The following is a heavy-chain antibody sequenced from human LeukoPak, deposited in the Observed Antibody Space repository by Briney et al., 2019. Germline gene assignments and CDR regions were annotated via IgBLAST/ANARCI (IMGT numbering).Heavy chain of an antibody. CDR2: ITGSGGTT. D-gene: IGHD4-17*01. V-gene: IGHV3-23*01. CDR3: ATLTVSTPLN. J-gene: IGHJ4*02. CDR1: GFSFSSYG. Sequence: GGTLRLSCAASGFSFSSYGMSWVRQAPGKGLEWISAITGSGGTTYYADSVEGRFTISRDNSRNTLYLQVNSLRAEDTAVYYCATLTVSTPLNWGQGTLVTVSS.